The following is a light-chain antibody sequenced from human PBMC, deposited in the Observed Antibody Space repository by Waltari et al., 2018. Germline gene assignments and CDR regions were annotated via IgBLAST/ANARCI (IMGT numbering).Light chain of an antibody. V-gene: IGLV2-14*01. CDR1: SSDIGSYNY. CDR3: CSYTSANTVV. CDR2: EVR. Sequence: QSALTQPASLSASPGQSITISCAGTSSDIGSYNYISWYQQHPNKAPQLIIYEVRTRASVVSHRFSASKSGNTASLTISGLQAEDEADYFCCSYTSANTVVFGGGTKLTVL. J-gene: IGLJ3*02.